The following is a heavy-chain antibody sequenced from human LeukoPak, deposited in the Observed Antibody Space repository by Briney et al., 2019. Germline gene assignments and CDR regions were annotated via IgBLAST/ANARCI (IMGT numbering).Heavy chain of an antibody. CDR2: ISYDGSNK. V-gene: IGHV3-30*18. D-gene: IGHD2-15*01. CDR3: AKGCSGGSCYLGAFDI. CDR1: GFTFSSYG. Sequence: GRSLRLSCAASGFTFSSYGMHWVRQAPGKGLEWVAVISYDGSNKYYADSVKGRFTISRDNSKNTLYLQMNSLRAEDTAVYYCAKGCSGGSCYLGAFDIWGQGTMVTVSS. J-gene: IGHJ3*02.